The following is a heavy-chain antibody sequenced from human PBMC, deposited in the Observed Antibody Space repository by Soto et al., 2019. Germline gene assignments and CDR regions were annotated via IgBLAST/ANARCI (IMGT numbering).Heavy chain of an antibody. J-gene: IGHJ1*01. CDR2: ISGSGGST. Sequence: GGSLRLSCAASGFTFSSYAMSWVRQAPGKGLEWVSAISGSGGSTYYAGSVKGRFTISRDNSKNTLYLQMNSLRAEDTAVYYCAKDVTEGYQLLNEYFQHWGQGTLVTVSS. CDR3: AKDVTEGYQLLNEYFQH. V-gene: IGHV3-23*01. CDR1: GFTFSSYA. D-gene: IGHD2-2*01.